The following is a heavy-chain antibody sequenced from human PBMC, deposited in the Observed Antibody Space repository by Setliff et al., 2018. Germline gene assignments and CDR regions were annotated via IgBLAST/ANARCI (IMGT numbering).Heavy chain of an antibody. CDR1: GFTFNTYA. Sequence: GESLKISCAASGFTFNTYAMSWVRQPPGKGLEWVSSISDTALGIYYADSVRGRFTISRDNSKKTLYLQMNSLRAEDTAVYYCVKDVVGYSSTWPKRDYFDYWGQGTLVT. CDR2: ISDTALGI. D-gene: IGHD6-13*01. V-gene: IGHV3-23*01. J-gene: IGHJ4*02. CDR3: VKDVVGYSSTWPKRDYFDY.